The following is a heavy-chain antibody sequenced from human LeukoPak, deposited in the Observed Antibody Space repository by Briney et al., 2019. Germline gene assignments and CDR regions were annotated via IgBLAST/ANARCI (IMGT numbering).Heavy chain of an antibody. D-gene: IGHD6-19*01. CDR2: INHSGST. CDR1: GGSFSGYY. J-gene: IGHJ4*02. V-gene: IGHV4-34*01. Sequence: PSETLSLTCAVYGGSFSGYYWSWIRQPPGKGLEWIGEINHSGSTNYNPSLKSRVTISVDTSKNQFSLKLSSVTAADTAVYYCARHLRAAAAVAGYFDYWGQGTLVTVSS. CDR3: ARHLRAAAAVAGYFDY.